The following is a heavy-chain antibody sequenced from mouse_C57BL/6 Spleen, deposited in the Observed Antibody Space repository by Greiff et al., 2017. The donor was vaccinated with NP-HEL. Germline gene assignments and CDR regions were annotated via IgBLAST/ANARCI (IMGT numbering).Heavy chain of an antibody. CDR3: ARYYDYVYYAMDY. D-gene: IGHD2-4*01. CDR1: GYAFTNYL. V-gene: IGHV1-54*01. Sequence: VKLMESGAELVRPGTSVKVSCKASGYAFTNYLIEWVKQRPGQGLEWIGVINPGSGGTNYNEKFKGKATLTADKSSSTAYMQLSSLTSEDSAVYFCARYYDYVYYAMDYWGQGTSVTVSS. CDR2: INPGSGGT. J-gene: IGHJ4*01.